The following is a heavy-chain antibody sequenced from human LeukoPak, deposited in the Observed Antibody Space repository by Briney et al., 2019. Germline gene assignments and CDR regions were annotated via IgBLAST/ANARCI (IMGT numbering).Heavy chain of an antibody. CDR2: ISAYNGNT. J-gene: IGHJ4*02. CDR3: ARAVEMATIPGY. CDR1: GYTFTSYG. V-gene: IGHV1-18*01. D-gene: IGHD5-24*01. Sequence: ASVKVSCKASGYTFTSYGISWVRQTPGQGLEWMGWISAYNGNTNYAQKLQGRVTMTTDTSTSTAYMELRSLRSDDTAVYYCARAVEMATIPGYWGQGTLVTVSS.